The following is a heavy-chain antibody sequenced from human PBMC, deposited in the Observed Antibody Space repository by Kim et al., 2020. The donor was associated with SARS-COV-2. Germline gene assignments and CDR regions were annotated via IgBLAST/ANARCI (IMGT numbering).Heavy chain of an antibody. V-gene: IGHV4-39*07. CDR2: IYYSGST. CDR1: GGSISSSSYY. Sequence: SETLSLTCTVSGGSISSSSYYWGWIRQPPGKGLEWIGSIYYSGSTYYNPFLKSRVTISVDTSKNQFSLKLSSVTAADTAVYYCSSLVVTAIHGWFDPWGQGTLVTVSS. CDR3: SSLVVTAIHGWFDP. D-gene: IGHD2-21*02. J-gene: IGHJ5*02.